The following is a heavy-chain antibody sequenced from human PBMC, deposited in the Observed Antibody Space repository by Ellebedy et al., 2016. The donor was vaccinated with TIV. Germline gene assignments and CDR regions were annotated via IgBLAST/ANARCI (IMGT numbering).Heavy chain of an antibody. CDR2: ISAYNGNT. CDR3: ARHYDYVWGSYRRPYYYYYGMDV. D-gene: IGHD3-16*02. J-gene: IGHJ6*02. Sequence: ASVKVSCXASGYTFTSYGISWVRQAPGQGLEWMGWISAYNGNTNYAQKFQGRVTITADESTSTAYMELSSLRSEDTAVYYCARHYDYVWGSYRRPYYYYYGMDVWGQGTTVTVSS. CDR1: GYTFTSYG. V-gene: IGHV1-18*01.